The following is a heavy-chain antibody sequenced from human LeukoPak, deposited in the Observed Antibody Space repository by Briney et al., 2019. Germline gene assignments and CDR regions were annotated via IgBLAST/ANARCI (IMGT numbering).Heavy chain of an antibody. J-gene: IGHJ4*02. D-gene: IGHD3-22*01. Sequence: ASVKVSCKASGYTFTNYAMNWVRQAPGQGLEWMGWINPNSGGTNYAQKFQGRVTMTRDTSISTAYIELSRLRSDDTAVYYCARDERYDSSGYPFDYWGQGTLVTVSS. CDR3: ARDERYDSSGYPFDY. CDR1: GYTFTNYA. CDR2: INPNSGGT. V-gene: IGHV1-2*02.